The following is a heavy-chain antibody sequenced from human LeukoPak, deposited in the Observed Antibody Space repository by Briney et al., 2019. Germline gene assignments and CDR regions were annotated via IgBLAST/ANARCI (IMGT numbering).Heavy chain of an antibody. CDR3: ARGGPHHYDYVWGSSDGMDV. CDR2: IYYSGST. Sequence: SETLSLTFTVSGGSISSSSYYWGWIRQPPGKGLEWIGGIYYSGSTYYNPSLKSRVTISVDTSKNQFSLKLSSVTAADTAVYYCARGGPHHYDYVWGSSDGMDVWGQGTTVTVSS. V-gene: IGHV4-39*07. CDR1: GGSISSSSYY. D-gene: IGHD3-16*01. J-gene: IGHJ6*02.